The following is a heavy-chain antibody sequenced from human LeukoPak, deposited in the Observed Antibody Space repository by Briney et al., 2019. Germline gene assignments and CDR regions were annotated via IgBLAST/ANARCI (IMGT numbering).Heavy chain of an antibody. CDR2: IRGSGGDT. V-gene: IGHV3-23*01. CDR1: GFTFSGYW. J-gene: IGHJ4*02. Sequence: GGSLRLSCAASGFTFSGYWMHWVRQAPGKGLEWVSAIRGSGGDTYYADSVKGRFTISRDNFKNTLCLQMNSLRAEDTAVYYCAKGVLTTVTPWGYWGQGTLVTVSS. D-gene: IGHD4-17*01. CDR3: AKGVLTTVTPWGY.